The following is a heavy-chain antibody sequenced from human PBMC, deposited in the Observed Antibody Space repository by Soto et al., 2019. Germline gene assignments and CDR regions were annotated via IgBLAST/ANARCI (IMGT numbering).Heavy chain of an antibody. Sequence: PSETLSLTCSVSGYSLSSGSYWGWIRQPPGKGPEWIASIYHGGTTFYNPSLKSRITISVDTSKNHYSLKLSSVTAADTAVYYCARIAAAGYFDYWGQGTLVTVSS. CDR3: ARIAAAGYFDY. V-gene: IGHV4-38-2*01. J-gene: IGHJ4*02. CDR1: GYSLSSGSY. D-gene: IGHD6-13*01. CDR2: IYHGGTT.